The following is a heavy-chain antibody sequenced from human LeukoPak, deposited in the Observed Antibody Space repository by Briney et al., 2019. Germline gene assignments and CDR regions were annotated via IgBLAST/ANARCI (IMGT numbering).Heavy chain of an antibody. J-gene: IGHJ4*02. CDR3: ARGKFFMSALGY. CDR2: IYYSGST. Sequence: SETLSLTCTVSGGSISSSSYYWGWIRQPPGKGLEWIGSIYYSGSTYYNPSLKSRVTISVDTSKNQFSLKLSSVTAADTAVYYCARGKFFMSALGYWGQGTLVTVSS. CDR1: GGSISSSSYY. D-gene: IGHD3-16*01. V-gene: IGHV4-39*07.